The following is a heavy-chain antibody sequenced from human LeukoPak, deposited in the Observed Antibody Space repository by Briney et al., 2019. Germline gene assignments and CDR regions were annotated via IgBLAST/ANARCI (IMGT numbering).Heavy chain of an antibody. Sequence: PSETLSLTCTVSGGSISSYYWSWIRQPPGKGLEWIAYISDIGSINYNPSLKSRVTISLDTSKNQFSLKLSSVTAADTAVYYCAGQHPRSTVDFWGQGTLVTVSS. CDR2: ISDIGSI. V-gene: IGHV4-59*08. CDR3: AGQHPRSTVDF. CDR1: GGSISSYY. J-gene: IGHJ4*02. D-gene: IGHD2-2*01.